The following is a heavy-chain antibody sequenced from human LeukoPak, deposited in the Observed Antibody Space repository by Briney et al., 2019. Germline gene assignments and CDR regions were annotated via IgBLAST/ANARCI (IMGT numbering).Heavy chain of an antibody. CDR1: GFTVSSNY. J-gene: IGHJ4*02. V-gene: IGHV3-66*01. CDR2: IYSGGST. Sequence: GGSLRLSCAASGFTVSSNYMSWVRQAPGKGLEWVSVIYSGGSTYYADSVKGRFTISRDNSKNTLYLQMNSLRAEDTAVYYCARDRADYGDYVFYYWGQGTLVTVSS. CDR3: ARDRADYGDYVFYY. D-gene: IGHD4-17*01.